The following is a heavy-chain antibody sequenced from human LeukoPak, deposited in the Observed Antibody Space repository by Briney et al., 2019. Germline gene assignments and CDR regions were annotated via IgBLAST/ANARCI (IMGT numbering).Heavy chain of an antibody. Sequence: GESLKISCKGSGYSFTSYWISWVRQMPGKGLEWMGRIDPSDSYTNYSPSFQGHVTISADKSMSTAYLQWSSLKASDTAMYYCARVVRGSYGLDYWGQGALVTVSS. CDR3: ARVVRGSYGLDY. CDR2: IDPSDSYT. CDR1: GYSFTSYW. J-gene: IGHJ4*02. D-gene: IGHD4-17*01. V-gene: IGHV5-10-1*01.